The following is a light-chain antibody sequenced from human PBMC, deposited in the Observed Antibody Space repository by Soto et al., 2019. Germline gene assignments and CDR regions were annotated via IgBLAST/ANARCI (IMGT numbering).Light chain of an antibody. V-gene: IGKV1-27*01. CDR1: QDIGVY. Sequence: DIQMTHSPSSLSASLGDRVTITCRASQDIGVYLAWFQQKPGKVPKLLIYAASTLQSGVPSRFSGSGSGTDFTLTISSLQPEDFATYYCQKYNSAPLTFGGGTKVDIK. J-gene: IGKJ4*01. CDR2: AAS. CDR3: QKYNSAPLT.